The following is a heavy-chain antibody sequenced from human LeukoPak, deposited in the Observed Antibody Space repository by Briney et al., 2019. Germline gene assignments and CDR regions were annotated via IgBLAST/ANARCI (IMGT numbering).Heavy chain of an antibody. Sequence: PGGSLRLSCAASGFTFSNYGMHWVRQAPGKGLEWMTIIWYDGGNKYYADSVKGRFTISRDNSKNTLYLQMNSLRAEDTAVYYCARDGGATGDLDYWGQGTLVTVSS. J-gene: IGHJ4*02. V-gene: IGHV3-33*01. D-gene: IGHD4-17*01. CDR1: GFTFSNYG. CDR3: ARDGGATGDLDY. CDR2: IWYDGGNK.